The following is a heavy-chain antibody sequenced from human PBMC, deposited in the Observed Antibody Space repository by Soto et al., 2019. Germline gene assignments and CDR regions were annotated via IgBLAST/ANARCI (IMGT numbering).Heavy chain of an antibody. CDR1: GFSLTTSGVG. J-gene: IGHJ4*02. CDR3: AHRVLRTVFGLVTTTAIYFDF. D-gene: IGHD3-3*01. Sequence: GPTQVKPRSTLTLTCTFSGFSLTTSGVGVGWIRQSPGKAPEWLALIYWDDDKRYSPSLKSRLTITKDTSKNQVVLTMADLDPADTATYYCAHRVLRTVFGLVTTTAIYFDFWGQGTPVAVSS. CDR2: IYWDDDK. V-gene: IGHV2-5*02.